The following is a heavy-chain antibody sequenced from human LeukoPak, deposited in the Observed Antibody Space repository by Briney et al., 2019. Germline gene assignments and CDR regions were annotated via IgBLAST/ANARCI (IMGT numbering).Heavy chain of an antibody. CDR2: ISASGGGT. J-gene: IGHJ4*02. D-gene: IGHD2-2*02. CDR3: AKGTCSSISCNTIDY. Sequence: GSLRLSCGASGLTFNTYAMSWVRQAPGKGLEWVSTISASGGGTYYADSVKGRFTISRDNSKNTLYLQMDSLRVEDTAVYYCAKGTCSSISCNTIDYWGQGTLVTVSP. CDR1: GLTFNTYA. V-gene: IGHV3-23*01.